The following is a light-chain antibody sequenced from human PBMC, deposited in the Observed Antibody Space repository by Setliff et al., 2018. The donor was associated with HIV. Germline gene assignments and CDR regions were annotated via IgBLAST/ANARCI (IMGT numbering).Light chain of an antibody. CDR1: RSNIRSNT. CDR3: VTWDDSLKGVV. CDR2: SND. J-gene: IGLJ2*01. V-gene: IGLV1-44*01. Sequence: QSVLTQPPSASGTPGQRVTISCSGSRSNIRSNTVNWYQQLPGTAPKLLIHSNDQRPSGVPDRFSGSKSGTSASLATSGLQSEDEADYYCVTWDDSLKGVVFGGGTKVTVL.